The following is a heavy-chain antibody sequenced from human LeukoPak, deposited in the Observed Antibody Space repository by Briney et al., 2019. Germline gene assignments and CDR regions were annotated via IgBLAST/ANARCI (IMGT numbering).Heavy chain of an antibody. CDR3: ARDFRAGGVTSKAFDI. D-gene: IGHD3-16*01. V-gene: IGHV3-30*04. CDR1: GFTFSNYA. J-gene: IGHJ3*02. Sequence: GGSLRLSCAASGFTFSNYAIHWVCQAPGKGLEWVAVISYDGSNKYYADSVKGRFTISRDDSKNTLYLQMNSLRAEDTAVYYCARDFRAGGVTSKAFDIWGQGTMVTVSS. CDR2: ISYDGSNK.